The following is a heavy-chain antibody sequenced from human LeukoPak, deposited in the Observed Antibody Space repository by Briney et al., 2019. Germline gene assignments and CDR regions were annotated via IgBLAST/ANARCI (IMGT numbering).Heavy chain of an antibody. V-gene: IGHV3-30*18. CDR3: AKGPLRGTAAAIDY. CDR2: ISYDGRNT. Sequence: GGSLRLSCAASGFTFNNYGMHWVRQAPGKGLEWVAVISYDGRNTHYPDSVKGRFTISRDISTDTLWLQMDSLRTEDTAVYYCAKGPLRGTAAAIDYWGQGTLVTVSS. J-gene: IGHJ4*02. CDR1: GFTFNNYG. D-gene: IGHD2-2*01.